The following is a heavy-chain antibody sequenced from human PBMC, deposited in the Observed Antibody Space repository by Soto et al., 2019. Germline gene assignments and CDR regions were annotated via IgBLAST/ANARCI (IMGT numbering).Heavy chain of an antibody. CDR2: ISSSSSTI. Sequence: PGGSLRLSCAASGFTFSSYSMNWVRQAPGKGLEWVSYISSSSSTIYYADSVKGRFTISRDNAKNSLYLQMNSLRAEDTAVYYCASLLTRAAAGPEPFDYWGQGTLVTVSS. J-gene: IGHJ4*02. CDR3: ASLLTRAAAGPEPFDY. V-gene: IGHV3-48*01. CDR1: GFTFSSYS. D-gene: IGHD6-13*01.